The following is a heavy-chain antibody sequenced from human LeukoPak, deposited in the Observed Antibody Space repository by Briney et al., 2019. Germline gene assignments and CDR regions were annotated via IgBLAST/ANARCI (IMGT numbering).Heavy chain of an antibody. CDR3: STEDQRNS. D-gene: IGHD1-1*01. J-gene: IGHJ4*02. CDR1: GLTFTYAW. Sequence: GGSLRLSCAASGLTFTYAWMSWVRQAPGKGLEWVGRTKSKNDGGATDYAAPVKGRFTISRDDSKNTVFLQMDSLKTEDTAVYYCSTEDQRNSWGQGTLVTVSS. V-gene: IGHV3-15*01. CDR2: TKSKNDGGAT.